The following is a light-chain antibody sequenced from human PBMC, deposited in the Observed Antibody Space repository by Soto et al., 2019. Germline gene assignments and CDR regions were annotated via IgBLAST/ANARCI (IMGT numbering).Light chain of an antibody. J-gene: IGLJ1*01. Sequence: QSALTQPPSASGSPGQSVTISCTGTSSDVGGYNSVSWYQRHPGQAPKLMIYEVTKRPSGVPDRFSGSKSGNTASLTVSGLQAEDEADYYCSSYAGSNNLYVFGTGTKVPVL. CDR1: SSDVGGYNS. V-gene: IGLV2-8*01. CDR3: SSYAGSNNLYV. CDR2: EVT.